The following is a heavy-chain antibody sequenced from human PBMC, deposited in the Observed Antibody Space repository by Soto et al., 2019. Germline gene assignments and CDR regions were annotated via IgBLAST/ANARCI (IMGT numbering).Heavy chain of an antibody. CDR2: IYYSGST. Sequence: SETLSLTCTVSGGSISSSSYYWGWIRQPPGKGLEWIGSIYYSGSTYYNPSLKSRVTISVDTSKNQFSLKLTSVTAADTAVYYCARGRFLEWLLSGWFVPWGQGSLVTVSS. CDR1: GGSISSSSYY. D-gene: IGHD3-3*01. J-gene: IGHJ5*02. V-gene: IGHV4-39*07. CDR3: ARGRFLEWLLSGWFVP.